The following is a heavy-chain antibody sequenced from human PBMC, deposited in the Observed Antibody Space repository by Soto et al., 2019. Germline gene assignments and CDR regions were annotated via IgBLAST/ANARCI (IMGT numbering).Heavy chain of an antibody. CDR3: TWKGATFDY. CDR2: IRSKTSGGTA. CDR1: GFSFSCAW. Sequence: GGSLRISCAASGFSFSCAWMNWVRQPPGKRLEWVGLIRSKTSGGTADYAAPVKGRFTVSRDDSKNTLYLQMNSLKTEDTAMYYCTWKGATFDYWGQGTLVTVSS. V-gene: IGHV3-15*01. J-gene: IGHJ4*02. D-gene: IGHD1-26*01.